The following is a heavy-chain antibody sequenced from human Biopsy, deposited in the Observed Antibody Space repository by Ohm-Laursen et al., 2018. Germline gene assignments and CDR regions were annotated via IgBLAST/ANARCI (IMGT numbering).Heavy chain of an antibody. V-gene: IGHV4-31*01. CDR3: ARGDYFDSNGYSWSDP. D-gene: IGHD3-22*01. CDR2: IFNSANA. CDR1: GGSISSGGSY. J-gene: IGHJ5*02. Sequence: SQTLSLTCTVSGGSISSGGSYWSWIRQRPGKGLEWIGYIFNSANAYYNPSLKNLITISGDTSKNQFSLKLNSVTAADTAVYYCARGDYFDSNGYSWSDPWGQGTLVTVSS.